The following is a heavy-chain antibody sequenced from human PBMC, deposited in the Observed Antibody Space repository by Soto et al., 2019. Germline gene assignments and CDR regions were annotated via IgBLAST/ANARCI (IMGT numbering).Heavy chain of an antibody. J-gene: IGHJ6*02. V-gene: IGHV5-51*01. Sequence: GESLKISCKGSGYSFTSYSIGWVRQIPGKGLEWMGIIYPGDSDTRYSPSFQGQVTISADKSISTAYLQWSSLKASDTAMYYCASSSLRAGHYWYLMDVWGQRTTVTVSS. CDR1: GYSFTSYS. CDR2: IYPGDSDT. CDR3: ASSSLRAGHYWYLMDV. D-gene: IGHD2-8*02.